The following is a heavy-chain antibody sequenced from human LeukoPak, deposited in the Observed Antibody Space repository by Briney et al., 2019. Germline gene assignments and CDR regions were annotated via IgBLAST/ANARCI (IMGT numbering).Heavy chain of an antibody. V-gene: IGHV4-59*11. D-gene: IGHD3-10*01. CDR3: ARATVRGVIRYYYMDV. CDR2: VYHSGST. CDR1: GDSISSHY. J-gene: IGHJ6*03. Sequence: PSETLSLTCNVSGDSISSHYWNWIRQPPGKGLEWIGYVYHSGSTNYNPSLKSRVTISIDTSKNQFSLKLSSVTAADTAVYYCARATVRGVIRYYYMDVWGKGTTVTVSS.